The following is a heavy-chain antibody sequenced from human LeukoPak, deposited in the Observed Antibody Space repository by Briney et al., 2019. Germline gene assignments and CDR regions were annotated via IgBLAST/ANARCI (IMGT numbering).Heavy chain of an antibody. Sequence: SETLSLTCTVSGGSISSYYWSWIRQPPGKGLEWIGYIYYSGSTNYNPPLKSRVTISVDTSKNQFSLKLSSVTAADTAVYYCARDVKDIVATIGGIDYWGQGTLVTVSS. CDR1: GGSISSYY. CDR3: ARDVKDIVATIGGIDY. D-gene: IGHD5-12*01. CDR2: IYYSGST. J-gene: IGHJ4*02. V-gene: IGHV4-59*12.